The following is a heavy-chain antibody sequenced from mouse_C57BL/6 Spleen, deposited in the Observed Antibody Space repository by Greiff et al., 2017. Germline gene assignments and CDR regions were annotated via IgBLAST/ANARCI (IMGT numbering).Heavy chain of an antibody. CDR1: GFSLTSYG. J-gene: IGHJ4*01. CDR3: ARHEDYDGRGYAMDY. V-gene: IGHV2-6-1*01. CDR2: IWSDGST. D-gene: IGHD2-4*01. Sequence: QVQLQQSGPGLVAPSQSLSITCTVSGFSLTSYGVHWVRQPPGKGLEWLVVIWSDGSTTYNSALKSRLSISKDNSKSQVFLKMNSLQTDDTAMYYCARHEDYDGRGYAMDYWGQGTSVTVSS.